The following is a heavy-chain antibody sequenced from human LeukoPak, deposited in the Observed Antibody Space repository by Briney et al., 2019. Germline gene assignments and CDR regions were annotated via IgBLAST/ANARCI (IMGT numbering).Heavy chain of an antibody. Sequence: GSSVKVSCKASGGTFSSYAISWVRQAPGQGLEWMGGIIPIFGTANYAQKFQGRVTITADESTSTAYMELSSLRSEDTAVYYCARDYDSSGYYHSRAFDIWGQGTMVTVSS. J-gene: IGHJ3*02. D-gene: IGHD3-22*01. V-gene: IGHV1-69*01. CDR1: GGTFSSYA. CDR2: IIPIFGTA. CDR3: ARDYDSSGYYHSRAFDI.